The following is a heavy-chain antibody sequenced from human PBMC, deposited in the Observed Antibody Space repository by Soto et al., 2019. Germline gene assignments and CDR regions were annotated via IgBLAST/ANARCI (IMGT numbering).Heavy chain of an antibody. V-gene: IGHV3-23*01. Sequence: EVQLLESGGGLVQPGGSLRLSCAASGFTFSGYVMSWVRQAPGKGLEWASGISGSGVNTYYADSVKGRFTISRDNSKNTLYLQMNSLRAEDTAVYYCAKVSGDQLLSTFDYWGQGTLVTVSS. CDR1: GFTFSGYV. J-gene: IGHJ4*02. D-gene: IGHD2-2*01. CDR2: ISGSGVNT. CDR3: AKVSGDQLLSTFDY.